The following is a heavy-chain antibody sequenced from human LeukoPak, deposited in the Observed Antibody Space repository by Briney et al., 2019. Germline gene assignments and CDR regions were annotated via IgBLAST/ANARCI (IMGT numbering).Heavy chain of an antibody. V-gene: IGHV4-61*02. J-gene: IGHJ4*02. CDR3: ASRPDYDFWSGYGPFDY. CDR1: GGSISSGSYY. Sequence: PSQTLSLTCTVSGGSISSGSYYWSWIRQPAGKGLEWIGRIYTSGSTNYNPSLKSRVTISVDTSKNQFSLKLSSVTAADTAVYYCASRPDYDFWSGYGPFDYWGQGTLVTVSS. CDR2: IYTSGST. D-gene: IGHD3-3*01.